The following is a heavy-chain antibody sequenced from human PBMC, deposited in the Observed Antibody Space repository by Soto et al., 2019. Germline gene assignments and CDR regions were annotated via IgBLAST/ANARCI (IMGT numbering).Heavy chain of an antibody. CDR2: ISGSGGST. CDR3: AKGSVVVVPAAIRYFDY. D-gene: IGHD2-2*01. CDR1: GFTFSSYG. Sequence: PGGSLRLSCAASGFTFSSYGMSWVRQAPGKGLEWVSAISGSGGSTYYADSVKGRFTISRDNSKNTLYLQMNSLRAEDTAVYYCAKGSVVVVPAAIRYFDYWGQGTLVTVSS. V-gene: IGHV3-23*01. J-gene: IGHJ4*02.